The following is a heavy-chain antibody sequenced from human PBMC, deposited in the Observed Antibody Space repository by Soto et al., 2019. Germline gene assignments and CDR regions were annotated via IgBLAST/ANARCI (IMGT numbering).Heavy chain of an antibody. CDR3: ALRRVAYADF. J-gene: IGHJ4*02. V-gene: IGHV3-53*01. Sequence: GSLRLSGAASEFTVTNYEMSWFRQAPGKGLEWVSILYSGGNTYYAESVEGRFTISRDGSKNTLYLHMNSLRAEDTGVYYCALRRVAYADFWGQEPRVTVSS. CDR1: EFTVTNYE. D-gene: IGHD2-2*01. CDR2: LYSGGNT.